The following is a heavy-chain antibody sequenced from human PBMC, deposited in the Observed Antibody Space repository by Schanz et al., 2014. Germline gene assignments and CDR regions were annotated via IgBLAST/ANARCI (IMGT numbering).Heavy chain of an antibody. Sequence: EVQLVESGGGLVQPGGSLRLSCAASGFTFSNYWMSWVRQAPGKGLEWVAYIKHDGSEKYHVDSVKGRFTISRDNSKNTLDLQMNSLRAEDTAVYYCARDKGGYYPFDYWGQGSLVTVSS. CDR1: GFTFSNYW. D-gene: IGHD3-22*01. J-gene: IGHJ4*02. CDR2: IKHDGSEK. CDR3: ARDKGGYYPFDY. V-gene: IGHV3-7*01.